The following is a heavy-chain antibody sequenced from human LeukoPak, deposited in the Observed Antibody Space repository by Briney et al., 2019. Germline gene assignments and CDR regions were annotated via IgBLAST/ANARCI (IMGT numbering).Heavy chain of an antibody. CDR3: ARYTYGNYYFDY. D-gene: IGHD5-18*01. CDR2: IYTSGST. CDR1: GGSISSYY. V-gene: IGHV4-4*07. Sequence: ASETLSLTCTVSGGSISSYYWSWIRQSAGKGLEWIGRIYTSGSTNYNPSLKSRVTMSVDTSKNQFSLQLTSVTAADTAVYYCARYTYGNYYFDYWGQGTLVTVSS. J-gene: IGHJ4*02.